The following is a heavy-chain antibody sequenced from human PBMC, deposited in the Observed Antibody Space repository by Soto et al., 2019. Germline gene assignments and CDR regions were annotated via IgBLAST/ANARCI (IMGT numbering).Heavy chain of an antibody. CDR1: GFTFSDYD. CDR3: AKVPSPYYYGMDV. CDR2: ISSSGSTT. Sequence: GGSLRLSCAASGFTFSDYDMSWIRQAPGKGLEWVSYISSSGSTTYYADSVKGRFTISRDNSKNTLYLQMNSLRAEDTAVYYCAKVPSPYYYGMDVWGKGTTVTVSS. V-gene: IGHV3-11*01. J-gene: IGHJ6*04.